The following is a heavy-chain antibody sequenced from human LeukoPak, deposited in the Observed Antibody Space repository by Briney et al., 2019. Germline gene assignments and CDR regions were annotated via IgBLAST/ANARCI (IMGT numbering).Heavy chain of an antibody. CDR1: GGSFSGYY. V-gene: IGHV4-34*01. J-gene: IGHJ4*02. D-gene: IGHD7-27*01. CDR2: INHSGST. Sequence: SETLSLTCAVYGGSFSGYYWSWIRQPPGKGLEWIGEINHSGSTNYNPSLKSRVTISVDTSKNQFSLKLSSVTAADTAVYYCARHVQLGTHYFDYWGQGTLVTVSS. CDR3: ARHVQLGTHYFDY.